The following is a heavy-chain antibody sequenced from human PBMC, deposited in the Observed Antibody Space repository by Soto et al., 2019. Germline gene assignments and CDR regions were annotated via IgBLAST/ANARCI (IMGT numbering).Heavy chain of an antibody. J-gene: IGHJ2*01. Sequence: QVQLQESGPGLVKPSQTLSLTCTVSGGSISSGDYYWSWIRQPPGKGLEWIGYIYYSGSTYYNPSLKSRVTISVDTSKKQFSLKLSSVTAADTAVYYCARDRPHYCSGGSCYGNWYFDLWGRGTLVTVSS. D-gene: IGHD2-15*01. CDR3: ARDRPHYCSGGSCYGNWYFDL. CDR1: GGSISSGDYY. CDR2: IYYSGST. V-gene: IGHV4-30-4*01.